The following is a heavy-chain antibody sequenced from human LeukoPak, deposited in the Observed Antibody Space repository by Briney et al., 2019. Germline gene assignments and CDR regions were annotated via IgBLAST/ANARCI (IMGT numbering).Heavy chain of an antibody. D-gene: IGHD1-26*01. V-gene: IGHV1-69*13. CDR1: GGTFSSYA. CDR2: IIPIFGTA. CDR3: ARDLGGATRYFDY. J-gene: IGHJ4*02. Sequence: GASVKVSCKASGGTFSSYAISWVRQAPGQGLEWMGGIIPIFGTANYAQKFQGRVTITADESTSTAYTELSSLRSEDTAVYYCARDLGGATRYFDYWGQATLVTVSS.